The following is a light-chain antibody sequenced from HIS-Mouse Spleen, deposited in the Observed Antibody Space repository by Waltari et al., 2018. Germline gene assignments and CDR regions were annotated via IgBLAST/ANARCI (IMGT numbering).Light chain of an antibody. CDR2: AAS. Sequence: DIQVTQPPFSLSASVGDRVTITCRASQGLSNYLAWYQQKPGKVPKLLIYAASTLQSGVPSRFSGSGSGTDFTLTISSLQPEDVATYYCQKYNSAPWTFGQGTKVEIK. CDR1: QGLSNY. CDR3: QKYNSAPWT. V-gene: IGKV1-27*01. J-gene: IGKJ1*01.